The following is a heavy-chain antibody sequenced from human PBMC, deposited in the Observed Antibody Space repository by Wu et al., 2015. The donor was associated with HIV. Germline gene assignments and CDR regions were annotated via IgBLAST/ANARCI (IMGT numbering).Heavy chain of an antibody. CDR1: GYTFTGYY. J-gene: IGHJ3*02. V-gene: IGHV1-2*02. Sequence: VSCKASGYTFTGYYMHWVRQAPGQGLEWMGWINPNSGGTNYAQKFQGRVTMTRDTSISTAYMELSRLRSDDTAVYYCARFRGGYNYGVDAFDIWGQGTMVTVSS. D-gene: IGHD5-24*01. CDR3: ARFRGGYNYGVDAFDI. CDR2: INPNSGGT.